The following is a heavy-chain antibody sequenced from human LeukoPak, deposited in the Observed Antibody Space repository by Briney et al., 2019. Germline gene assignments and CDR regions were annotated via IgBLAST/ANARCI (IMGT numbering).Heavy chain of an antibody. CDR1: GGSISSYY. Sequence: SETLSLTCTVSGGSISSYYWSWIRQPPGKGLEWIGYIYYSGSTNYNPSLKSRVTISVDTSKNQFSLKLSSVTAADTAVYYCARLAVGYYYYGMDVWGQGTTVTVSS. J-gene: IGHJ6*02. CDR2: IYYSGST. D-gene: IGHD1-26*01. V-gene: IGHV4-59*08. CDR3: ARLAVGYYYYGMDV.